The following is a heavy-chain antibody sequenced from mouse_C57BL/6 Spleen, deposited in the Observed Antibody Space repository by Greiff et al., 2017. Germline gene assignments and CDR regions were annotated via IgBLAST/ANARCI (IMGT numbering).Heavy chain of an antibody. V-gene: IGHV1-42*01. CDR2: INPSTGGT. CDR1: GYSFTGYY. J-gene: IGHJ4*01. Sequence: VQLQQSGPELVKPGASVKISCKASGYSFTGYYMNWVKQSPEKSLEWIGEINPSTGGTTYNQKFKAKATLTVDKSSSTAYMQLKSLTSEDSAVYYCARGDRMDYWGQGTSVTVSS. CDR3: ARGDRMDY.